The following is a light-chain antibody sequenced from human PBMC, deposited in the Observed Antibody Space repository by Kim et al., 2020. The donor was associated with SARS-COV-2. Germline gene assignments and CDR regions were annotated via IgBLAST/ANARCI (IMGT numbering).Light chain of an antibody. J-gene: IGLJ3*02. CDR3: AAWDDSLYGWV. CDR1: SSNLASKT. CDR2: SND. Sequence: GQRVTIPCSGRSSNLASKTASWYQQLPGSAPKLLIYSNDQRPSGVPGRFSGSRSGTSASLAIRGLQSEDEAVYYCAAWDDSLYGWVFGGGTQLTVL. V-gene: IGLV1-44*01.